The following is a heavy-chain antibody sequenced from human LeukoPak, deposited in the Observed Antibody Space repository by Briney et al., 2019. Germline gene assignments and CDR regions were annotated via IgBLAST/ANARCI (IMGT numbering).Heavy chain of an antibody. CDR2: IYYSGST. Sequence: PSETLSLTCTVSGDSISGYYWNWIRQPPGKRLEWIGFIYYSGSTNYNPSLKSRVTISVDTSKNQFSLKLSPVTAADTAVYYCARAGLRDAFDIWGQGTMVTVSS. J-gene: IGHJ3*02. V-gene: IGHV4-59*01. CDR1: GDSISGYY. D-gene: IGHD5-12*01. CDR3: ARAGLRDAFDI.